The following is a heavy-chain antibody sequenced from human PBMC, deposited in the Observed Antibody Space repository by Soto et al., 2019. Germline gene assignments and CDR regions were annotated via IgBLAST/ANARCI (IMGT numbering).Heavy chain of an antibody. CDR1: GGSISGSYYY. CDR3: ARPANTVADHFDH. D-gene: IGHD4-17*01. CDR2: VFYTGFT. V-gene: IGHV4-39*01. Sequence: SETLSLTCAVSGGSISGSYYYWGWLRQSPGKGPEWIGSVFYTGFTSYNPSLESRVSVSVDTSKNQFSLKVSGVSAADTAVYYCARPANTVADHFDHWGQGTPVTVSS. J-gene: IGHJ4*02.